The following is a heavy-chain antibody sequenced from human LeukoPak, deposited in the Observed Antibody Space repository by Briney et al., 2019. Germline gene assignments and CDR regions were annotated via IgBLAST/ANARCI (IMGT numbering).Heavy chain of an antibody. J-gene: IGHJ3*02. D-gene: IGHD6-19*01. CDR3: ARDGGGIAVAITEDAFDI. CDR1: GYTFTSYG. Sequence: GASVKVSCKASGYTFTSYGISWVRQAPGQGLEWMGRIIPILGIANYAQKFQGRVTITADKSTSTAYMELSSLRSEDTAVYYCARDGGGIAVAITEDAFDIWGQGTMVTVSS. V-gene: IGHV1-69*04. CDR2: IIPILGIA.